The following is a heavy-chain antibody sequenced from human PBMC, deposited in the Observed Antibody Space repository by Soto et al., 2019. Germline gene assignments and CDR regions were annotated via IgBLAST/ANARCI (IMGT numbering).Heavy chain of an antibody. D-gene: IGHD4-4*01. CDR1: GFTLSSYN. V-gene: IGHV3-21*01. CDR2: LSGTSNSI. CDR3: VRQSKGDY. Sequence: EVHLVESGGGLVKPGGSLRLSCAASGFTLSSYNMNWVRQAPGKGLEWVSALSGTSNSIFYSDSAKGRFTISRDHADNSLHLQMNSLRAGDTAVYYCVRQSKGDYWGTGTLVTVSS. J-gene: IGHJ4*02.